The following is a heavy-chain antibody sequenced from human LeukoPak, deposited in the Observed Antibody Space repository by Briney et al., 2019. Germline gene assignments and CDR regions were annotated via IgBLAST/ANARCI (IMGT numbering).Heavy chain of an antibody. CDR3: ASLYGRDSSGYPY. V-gene: IGHV1-69*05. CDR2: IIPIFGTA. CDR1: GVTFSSYA. D-gene: IGHD3-22*01. Sequence: SVKVSCKASGVTFSSYAISWVRQAPGQGLEWMGRIIPIFGTANYAQKFQGRVTITTDESTSTAYMELSSLRSEDTAVYYCASLYGRDSSGYPYWGQGTLVTVSS. J-gene: IGHJ4*02.